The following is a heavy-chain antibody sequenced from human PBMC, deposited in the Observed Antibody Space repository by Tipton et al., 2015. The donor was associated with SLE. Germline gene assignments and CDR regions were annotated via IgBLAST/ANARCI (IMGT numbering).Heavy chain of an antibody. J-gene: IGHJ3*02. V-gene: IGHV4-59*01. CDR2: IYYSGST. CDR1: GGSISSYY. D-gene: IGHD6-13*01. Sequence: TLSLTCTVSGGSISSYYWSWIRQPPGKGLEWIGYIYYSGSTNYNPSLKGRVTISLDTSKNQFSLKLSSATAADTAVYYCARRFGSSWDDAFDIWGQGTMVTVSS. CDR3: ARRFGSSWDDAFDI.